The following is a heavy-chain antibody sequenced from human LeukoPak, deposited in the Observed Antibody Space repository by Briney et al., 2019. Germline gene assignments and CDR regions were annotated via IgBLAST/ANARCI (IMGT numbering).Heavy chain of an antibody. J-gene: IGHJ5*02. Sequence: ASVKVSRKASGYTFTSYDINWVRQATGQGLEWMGWMNPSSGNTGYAQKFQGRVTMTRDTSIGTAYMELSSLRSEDSAVYYCARVPNRGDKFDPWGQGTLVTVSS. CDR1: GYTFTSYD. CDR2: MNPSSGNT. D-gene: IGHD4-17*01. V-gene: IGHV1-8*01. CDR3: ARVPNRGDKFDP.